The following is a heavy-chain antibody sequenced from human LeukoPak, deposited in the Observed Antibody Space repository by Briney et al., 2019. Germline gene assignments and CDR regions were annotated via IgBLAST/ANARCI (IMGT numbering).Heavy chain of an antibody. J-gene: IGHJ4*02. CDR3: AREKKRRNWGYYFDY. CDR2: ISAYNGNT. D-gene: IGHD7-27*01. V-gene: IGHV1-18*01. CDR1: GYTFTSYG. Sequence: ASVKVSCKASGYTFTSYGISWVRQAPGQGLEWMGWISAYNGNTNYAQKLQGRVTMTTDTSTSTAYMEPRSLRSDDTAVYYCAREKKRRNWGYYFDYWGQGTLVTVSS.